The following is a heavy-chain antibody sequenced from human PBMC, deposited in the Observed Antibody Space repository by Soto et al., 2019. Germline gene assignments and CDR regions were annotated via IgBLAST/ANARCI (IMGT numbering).Heavy chain of an antibody. V-gene: IGHV3-23*01. Sequence: PGGSLRLSCAASGFTFSSYVMSWVRQAPGKGLEWVSAISGRGGDTFYADSVKGRFTISRDNPKNTLYLQMTSLRAEDTAIYYCAKDLMARGVSPYYIDYWGQGTRVTVSS. D-gene: IGHD3-10*01. J-gene: IGHJ4*02. CDR3: AKDLMARGVSPYYIDY. CDR2: ISGRGGDT. CDR1: GFTFSSYV.